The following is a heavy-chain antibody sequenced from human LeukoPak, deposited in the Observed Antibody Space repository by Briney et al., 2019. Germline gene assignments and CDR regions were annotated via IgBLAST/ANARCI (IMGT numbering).Heavy chain of an antibody. J-gene: IGHJ4*02. D-gene: IGHD4-17*01. Sequence: GGSLRLSCAASGFTVSSNYMSWVRQAPGKGLEWVSVIYSGGSTYYADSVKGRFTISRDNSKNTLYLQMNSLRAEDTAVYYCAKVSRTVPRTNIDYWGQGTLVTVSS. CDR1: GFTVSSNY. V-gene: IGHV3-53*01. CDR3: AKVSRTVPRTNIDY. CDR2: IYSGGST.